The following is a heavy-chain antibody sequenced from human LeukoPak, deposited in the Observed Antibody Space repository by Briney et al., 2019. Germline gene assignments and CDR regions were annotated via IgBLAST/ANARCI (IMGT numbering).Heavy chain of an antibody. D-gene: IGHD6-13*01. CDR3: ARQAIAAAEPDYFDY. CDR1: GGSISSSSYY. CDR2: IYYSGST. J-gene: IGHJ4*02. V-gene: IGHV4-39*01. Sequence: SETLSLTCTVSGGSISSSSYYWGWIRRPPRKGLEWIGSIYYSGSTYYNPSLKSRVTISVDTSKNQFSLKLSSVTAADTAVYYCARQAIAAAEPDYFDYWGQGTLVTVSS.